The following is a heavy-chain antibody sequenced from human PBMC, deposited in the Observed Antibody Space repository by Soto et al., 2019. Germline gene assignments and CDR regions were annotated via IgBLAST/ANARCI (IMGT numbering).Heavy chain of an antibody. Sequence: ASVKVSCKASGYTFTTYYMHWVRQAPGQGLEWMGVINPSGGSTSYAQNFQGRVTMTRDTSASTVYMELSSLRSEDTAVYYCARGGLYYDSRVYFDYWGQGTLVTVSS. CDR1: GYTFTTYY. V-gene: IGHV1-46*01. J-gene: IGHJ4*02. D-gene: IGHD3-22*01. CDR3: ARGGLYYDSRVYFDY. CDR2: INPSGGST.